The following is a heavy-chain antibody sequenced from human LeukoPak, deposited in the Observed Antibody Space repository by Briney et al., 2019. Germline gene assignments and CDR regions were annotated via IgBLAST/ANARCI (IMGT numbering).Heavy chain of an antibody. V-gene: IGHV3-23*01. D-gene: IGHD6-6*01. Sequence: GGSLRLSCSASGFTFSSYAMSWVRQAPGKGLEWVSAISSSGGSTYYADSVKGRFTISRENSKNTMYMQMNSLRADDTAVYYCAKRIEYSSSSAYFDFWGQGTLVTVSS. J-gene: IGHJ4*02. CDR1: GFTFSSYA. CDR2: ISSSGGST. CDR3: AKRIEYSSSSAYFDF.